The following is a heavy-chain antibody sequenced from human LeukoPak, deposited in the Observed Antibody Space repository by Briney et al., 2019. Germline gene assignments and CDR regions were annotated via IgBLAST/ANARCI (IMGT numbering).Heavy chain of an antibody. V-gene: IGHV4-39*07. CDR1: GGSISSSSYY. CDR2: IYYSGSP. D-gene: IGHD4-23*01. Sequence: SETLSLTCTVSGGSISSSSYYWGWIRQPPGKGLEWIGSIYYSGSPFYNPSLESRVTISVDTSKNQFSLKLSSVTAADTAVYYCARGTPTMGHRYWGQGTLVIVSS. CDR3: ARGTPTMGHRY. J-gene: IGHJ4*02.